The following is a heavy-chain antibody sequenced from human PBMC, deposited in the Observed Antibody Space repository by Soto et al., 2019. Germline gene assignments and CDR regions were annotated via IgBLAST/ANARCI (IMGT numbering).Heavy chain of an antibody. V-gene: IGHV4-30-4*01. CDR3: ARERPDGARLDP. Sequence: QVQLQESGPGLVKPSQTLSLTCTVSGGSISSGDYYWSWIRQPPGKGLEWIGYIYHSGSTYYNPSLKSRVTISVNTSRNQFSLKLSSVTAADTAVYYCARERPDGARLDPWGQGNLVTVSS. CDR1: GGSISSGDYY. D-gene: IGHD6-6*01. J-gene: IGHJ5*02. CDR2: IYHSGST.